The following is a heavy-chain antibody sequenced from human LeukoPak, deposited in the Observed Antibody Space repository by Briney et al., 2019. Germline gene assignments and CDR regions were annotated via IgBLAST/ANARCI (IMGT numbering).Heavy chain of an antibody. CDR2: INHSGIT. CDR3: ARRVCLWTNDLYYYGTDV. CDR1: GGSFSGSY. D-gene: IGHD3-10*01. J-gene: IGHJ6*02. V-gene: IGHV4-34*01. Sequence: SETLSLTCAVHGGSFSGSYWNWIRQPPGKGLEWIGEINHSGITNYNPSLKSRVIISVDTSKNKFSLKVRSVTVADSAVYYCARRVCLWTNDLYYYGTDVWGQGTTVTVSS.